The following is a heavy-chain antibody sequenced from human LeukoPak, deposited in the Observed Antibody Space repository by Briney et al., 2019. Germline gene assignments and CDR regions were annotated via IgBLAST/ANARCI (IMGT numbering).Heavy chain of an antibody. Sequence: GGSLTLSCAASGFTFSSYSMNWVRQAPGKGLEWVSSISSSSSYIYYADSVKGRFTISRDNAKNSLYLQMNSLRAEDTAVYYCARAGDYGDYVVDYWGQGTLVTVSS. V-gene: IGHV3-21*01. CDR3: ARAGDYGDYVVDY. D-gene: IGHD4-17*01. CDR2: ISSSSSYI. CDR1: GFTFSSYS. J-gene: IGHJ4*02.